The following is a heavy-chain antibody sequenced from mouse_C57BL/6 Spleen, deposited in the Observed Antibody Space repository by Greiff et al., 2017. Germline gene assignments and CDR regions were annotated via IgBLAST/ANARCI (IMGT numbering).Heavy chain of an antibody. D-gene: IGHD4-1*02. CDR2: ISSGGSYT. Sequence: EVKVVESGGDLVKPGGSLKISCAASGFTFSSYGMSWVRQTPDKRLEWVATISSGGSYTYYTDSVKGRVTISRDNAKNTRYLHLSSLKSEDTAMYYCARPPTGTEDRDDWGKGTSVTGSS. CDR1: GFTFSSYG. V-gene: IGHV5-6*01. CDR3: ARPPTGTEDRDD. J-gene: IGHJ4*01.